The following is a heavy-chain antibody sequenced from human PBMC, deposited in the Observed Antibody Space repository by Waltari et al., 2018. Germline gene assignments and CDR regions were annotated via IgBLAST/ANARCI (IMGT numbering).Heavy chain of an antibody. CDR3: VRGMGDY. CDR2: INSYGRII. V-gene: IGHV3-74*01. Sequence: EVQLVESGGGLAQPGGSLRLSCADSGFTFSPYWMHWVRQAPGKGLVCVVRINSYGRIINYADAWNGRFTVSRDNAKNTLYLQMNSLRAEDTAVYYCVRGMGDYWGQGTLVTVSS. CDR1: GFTFSPYW. J-gene: IGHJ4*02. D-gene: IGHD3-10*01.